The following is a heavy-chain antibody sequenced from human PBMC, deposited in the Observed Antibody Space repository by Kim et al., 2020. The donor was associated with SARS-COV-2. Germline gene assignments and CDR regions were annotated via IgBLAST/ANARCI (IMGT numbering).Heavy chain of an antibody. D-gene: IGHD3-3*01. Sequence: GGSLRLSCAASGFTFSSYGMHWVRQAPGKGLEWVAVIWYDGSNKYYADSVKGRFTISRDNSKNTLYLQMNSLRAEDTAVYYCARSGSNSPFDYWGQGTLVTVSS. CDR3: ARSGSNSPFDY. V-gene: IGHV3-33*01. CDR2: IWYDGSNK. J-gene: IGHJ4*02. CDR1: GFTFSSYG.